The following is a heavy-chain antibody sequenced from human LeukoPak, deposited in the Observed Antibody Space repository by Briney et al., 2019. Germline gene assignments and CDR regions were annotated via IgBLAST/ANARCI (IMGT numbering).Heavy chain of an antibody. Sequence: GGSLRLSCAASGFTLSSYAMHWVRQAPGKGLEWVAVISYDGSNKYYADSVKGRFTISRDNSKNTLYLQMNSLRAEDTAVYYCARGNQLVNGMDVWGQGTTVTVSS. CDR2: ISYDGSNK. CDR3: ARGNQLVNGMDV. V-gene: IGHV3-30-3*01. D-gene: IGHD6-6*01. J-gene: IGHJ6*02. CDR1: GFTLSSYA.